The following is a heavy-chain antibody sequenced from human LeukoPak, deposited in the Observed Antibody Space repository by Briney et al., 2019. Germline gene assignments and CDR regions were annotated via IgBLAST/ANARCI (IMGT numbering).Heavy chain of an antibody. J-gene: IGHJ4*02. CDR2: IRDRGGIT. CDR1: GFTFSSHA. V-gene: IGHV3-23*01. D-gene: IGHD2-15*01. Sequence: GGSLRLSCAASGFTFSSHAMSWVRQAPGKGLEWVSVIRDRGGITYYADSVKGRFTISRDNSKNTLYLQLNSLRAEDTAVYYCAKSGSGGSIDWGQGSLVTVSS. CDR3: AKSGSGGSID.